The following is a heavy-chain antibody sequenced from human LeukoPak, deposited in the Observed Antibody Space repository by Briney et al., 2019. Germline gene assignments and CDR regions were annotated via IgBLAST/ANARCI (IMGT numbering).Heavy chain of an antibody. CDR3: AKDSSKGIDY. CDR1: GFTVSSNF. Sequence: GGSLRLSCAASGFTVSSNFMSWVRQAPGKGLECVSVIYSRGGTYYADSVQGRFTISRDASKNTLFLQMNSLRAEDTAVYYCAKDSSKGIDYWGQGTLVTVSS. J-gene: IGHJ4*02. V-gene: IGHV3-66*03. CDR2: IYSRGGT. D-gene: IGHD3-10*01.